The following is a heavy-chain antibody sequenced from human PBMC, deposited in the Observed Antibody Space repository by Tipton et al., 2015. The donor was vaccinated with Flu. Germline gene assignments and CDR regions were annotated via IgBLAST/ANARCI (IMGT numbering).Heavy chain of an antibody. J-gene: IGHJ4*01. V-gene: IGHV4-39*07. CDR3: AKSTASFDY. D-gene: IGHD4-17*01. CDR1: GGSISSSSYY. Sequence: LRLSCTVSGGSISSSSYYWGWIRQPPGKGLEWIGCMFYTGNTDHNPSLRSRVTMSIDTSRSVFSLKLDSVTAADTAVYYCAKSTASFDYWGQGILVTVSS. CDR2: MFYTGNT.